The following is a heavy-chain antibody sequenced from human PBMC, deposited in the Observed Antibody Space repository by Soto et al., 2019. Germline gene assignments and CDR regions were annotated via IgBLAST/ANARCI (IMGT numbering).Heavy chain of an antibody. Sequence: PSETLSLTCAVSGYSISSGYYWGWIRQPPGKGLEWIGSIYHSGSTYYNPSLKSRVTISVDTSKNQFSLKLSSVTAADTAVYYCAREGATSFHPFDYWGQGTLVTVS. CDR1: GYSISSGYY. J-gene: IGHJ4*02. CDR3: AREGATSFHPFDY. V-gene: IGHV4-38-2*02. CDR2: IYHSGST. D-gene: IGHD1-26*01.